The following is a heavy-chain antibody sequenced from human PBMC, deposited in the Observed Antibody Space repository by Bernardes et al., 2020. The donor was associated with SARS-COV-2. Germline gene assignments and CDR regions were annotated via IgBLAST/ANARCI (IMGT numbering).Heavy chain of an antibody. J-gene: IGHJ4*02. V-gene: IGHV4-34*01. CDR2: LNHSGST. Sequence: LFPTGAGYGGSLGGYYWSWIRPPPGKGLEWIGELNHSGSTNYNPSLKSRVTISEDTSKNQLSLNLNSVTAADTAVYYCARGRGPGELNYWGQGTLVTVSS. CDR1: GGSLGGYY. CDR3: ARGRGPGELNY. D-gene: IGHD1-26*01.